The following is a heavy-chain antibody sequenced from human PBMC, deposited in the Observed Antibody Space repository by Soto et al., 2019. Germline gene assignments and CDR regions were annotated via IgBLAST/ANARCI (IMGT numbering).Heavy chain of an antibody. CDR2: IKSKTDGGTT. CDR3: TTGAVAGGYFHH. V-gene: IGHV3-15*01. J-gene: IGHJ1*01. CDR1: GFTFSNAW. D-gene: IGHD6-19*01. Sequence: EVQLVESGGGLVKPGGSLRLSCAASGFTFSNAWMSWVRQAPGKGLEWVGRIKSKTDGGTTDYAAPVKGRFTISRXXSKNAPYLQMNSLKTEDTSVYSCTTGAVAGGYFHHWGQTTLDTVSS.